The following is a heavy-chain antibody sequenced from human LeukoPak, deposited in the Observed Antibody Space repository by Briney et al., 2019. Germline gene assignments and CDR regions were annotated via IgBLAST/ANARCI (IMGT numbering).Heavy chain of an antibody. V-gene: IGHV1-3*01. Sequence: ASVKVSFKASGYTFTSYAMHWVRQAPGQRLEWMGWINAGNGNTKYSQEFQGRVTMTRDTSISTAHMELSRLRSDDTAMYYCARPSGGGYSGYDLMIWGQGSLVTVSS. CDR3: ARPSGGGYSGYDLMI. D-gene: IGHD5-12*01. CDR2: INAGNGNT. CDR1: GYTFTSYA. J-gene: IGHJ4*02.